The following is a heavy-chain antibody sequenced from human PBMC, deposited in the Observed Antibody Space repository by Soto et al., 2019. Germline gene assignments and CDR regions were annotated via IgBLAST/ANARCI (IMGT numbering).Heavy chain of an antibody. Sequence: EVQLVESGGGLVQPGGSLRLSCAASGFTVRSNFMNWVRQAPGKGLEWVATIYAGGTTYYADSVKGRFTISRDTSKNTLFLHMDSLRVEDTAMYHCARGPDIEIRDWGQGTLVTVSS. CDR2: IYAGGTT. J-gene: IGHJ4*02. D-gene: IGHD2-15*01. CDR3: ARGPDIEIRD. CDR1: GFTVRSNF. V-gene: IGHV3-66*01.